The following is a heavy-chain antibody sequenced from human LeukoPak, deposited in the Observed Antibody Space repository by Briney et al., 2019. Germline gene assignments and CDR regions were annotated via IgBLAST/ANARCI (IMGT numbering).Heavy chain of an antibody. J-gene: IGHJ4*02. Sequence: GGSLRLSCAASGFTFSNAWMSWVRQAPGKGLEWVANIKQDGSEKYYVDSVKGRFTISRDNAKNSLYLQMNSLRAEDTAVYYCARSIGYSGYDYGYWGQGTLVTVSS. CDR2: IKQDGSEK. CDR1: GFTFSNAW. D-gene: IGHD5-12*01. CDR3: ARSIGYSGYDYGY. V-gene: IGHV3-7*01.